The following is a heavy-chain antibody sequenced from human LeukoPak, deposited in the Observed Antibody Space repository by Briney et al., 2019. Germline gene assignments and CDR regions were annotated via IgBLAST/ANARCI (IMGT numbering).Heavy chain of an antibody. CDR2: INPNSGGT. J-gene: IGHJ6*02. D-gene: IGHD6-13*01. Sequence: GASVKVSCKASGYTFTGYYMHWVRQAPGQGLEWMGWINPNSGGTNYAQKFQGRVTMTRDTSISTAYMELSRLRSDDTAVYYCARGSLSSSWYSGYYYYYGMDVWGQGTTVTVSS. CDR3: ARGSLSSSWYSGYYYYYGMDV. CDR1: GYTFTGYY. V-gene: IGHV1-2*02.